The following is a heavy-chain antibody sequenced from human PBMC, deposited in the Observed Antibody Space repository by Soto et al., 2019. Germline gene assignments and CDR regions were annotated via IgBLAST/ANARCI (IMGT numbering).Heavy chain of an antibody. CDR2: IWYDGSNK. CDR3: VSDVLMVYALGDAFDI. Sequence: QVQLVESGGGVVQPGRSLRLSCAASGFTFSSYGMHWVRQAPGKGLEWVAVIWYDGSNKYYADSVKGRFTISRHNSKNTLYLQMNSLRAEDTAVYYCVSDVLMVYALGDAFDIWGQGTMVTVSS. V-gene: IGHV3-33*01. CDR1: GFTFSSYG. J-gene: IGHJ3*02. D-gene: IGHD2-8*01.